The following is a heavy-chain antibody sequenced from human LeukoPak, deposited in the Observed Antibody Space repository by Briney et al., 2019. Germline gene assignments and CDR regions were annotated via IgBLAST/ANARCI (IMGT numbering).Heavy chain of an antibody. Sequence: GGPLRLSCAASGFTFDSYAMDWVRQAPGKGREWVAGISPVGATTYFVDSEKGRITISRDNDKNTLLLHMSSLRAEDTAFYYCSKDPRQTQQMSLAFDIWGQGTSVTVSS. CDR1: GFTFDSYA. D-gene: IGHD6-13*01. CDR3: SKDPRQTQQMSLAFDI. V-gene: IGHV3-23*01. J-gene: IGHJ3*02. CDR2: ISPVGATT.